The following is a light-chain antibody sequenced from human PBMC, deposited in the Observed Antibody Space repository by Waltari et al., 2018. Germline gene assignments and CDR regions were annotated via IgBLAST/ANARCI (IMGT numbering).Light chain of an antibody. CDR2: RND. CDR1: SSNIGDNL. Sequence: QSVLTQSPSASGTPGQRVTISCSGSSSNIGDNLVNWYQQLPGKAPKLLIYRNDHRPSGVPDRFSASKSGTSASLAISGLQSEDEADYYCATWDDRMNGHWVFGGGTKMTVL. CDR3: ATWDDRMNGHWV. V-gene: IGLV1-44*01. J-gene: IGLJ3*02.